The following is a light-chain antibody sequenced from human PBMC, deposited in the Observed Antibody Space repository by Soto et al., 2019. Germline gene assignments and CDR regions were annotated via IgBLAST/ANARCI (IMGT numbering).Light chain of an antibody. V-gene: IGLV1-47*01. CDR2: RTH. J-gene: IGLJ2*01. CDR1: SSNIGSNY. CDR3: ETWDDSLRGPVL. Sequence: QSVLSQAPSASGTPGQRVTISCSGSSSNIGSNYVYWYQQLPETAPKLLIYRTHQRPSGVPDRFSASKSYTSASLVISGLRSEDEAAYYCETWDDSLRGPVLFGGGTKLTVL.